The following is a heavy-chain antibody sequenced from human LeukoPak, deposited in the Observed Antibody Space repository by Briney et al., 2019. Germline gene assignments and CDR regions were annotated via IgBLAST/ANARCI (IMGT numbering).Heavy chain of an antibody. J-gene: IGHJ4*02. CDR2: INSSSSTI. CDR3: ARDDSSTWYIGY. Sequence: PGGSLRLSCAASGFTFSTYSMNWVRQAPGKGLEWVSYINSSSSTIYYADSVKGRFTISRDNAKNSLYLQMNSLRDEDTAVYYCARDDSSTWYIGYWGQGTQVIVSS. V-gene: IGHV3-48*02. CDR1: GFTFSTYS. D-gene: IGHD6-13*01.